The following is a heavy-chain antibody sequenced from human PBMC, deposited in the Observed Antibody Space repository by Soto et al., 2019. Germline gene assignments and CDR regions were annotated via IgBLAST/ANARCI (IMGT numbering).Heavy chain of an antibody. CDR1: GGSIISCDYY. CDR2: IYYSGST. Sequence: SETLSLTCTVSGGSIISCDYYWSLIRQPPGKGLEWIGYIYYSGSTYYNPSLKSRVTISVDTSKNQFSLKLSSVTAADTAVYYCAREGTYYYDSSGYSQTDYWGQGTLVTVSS. D-gene: IGHD3-22*01. CDR3: AREGTYYYDSSGYSQTDY. J-gene: IGHJ4*02. V-gene: IGHV4-30-4*01.